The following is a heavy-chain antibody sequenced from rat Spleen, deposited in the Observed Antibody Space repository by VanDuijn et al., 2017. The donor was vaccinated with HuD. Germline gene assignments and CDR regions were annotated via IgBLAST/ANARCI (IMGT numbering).Heavy chain of an antibody. CDR2: FSYDGRTT. D-gene: IGHD1-2*01. Sequence: EVQLMESGGGLVQPGRSLKLSCAASGSTFINYGMAWVRXAPTRGLEWVATFSYDGRTTYYRDSVKGRFTISRDNAKSTLYLQMDSLRSEDTATYYCVRHRDYYNSYVYAFDYWGQGVMVTVSS. V-gene: IGHV5-29*01. J-gene: IGHJ2*01. CDR1: GSTFINYG. CDR3: VRHRDYYNSYVYAFDY.